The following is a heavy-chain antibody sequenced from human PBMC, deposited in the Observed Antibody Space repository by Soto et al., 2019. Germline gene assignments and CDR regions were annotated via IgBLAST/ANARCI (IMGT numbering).Heavy chain of an antibody. V-gene: IGHV1-46*01. D-gene: IGHD3-22*01. CDR2: INPSGGST. Sequence: KGARKISGCRLTGDLIGRRRLTHRKRLEWMGIINPSGGSTSYGQKFQGRVTITRDTSASTAYMELSSLRSEDTAVYYCARVVLVNYYDSSGYSDYWGQGTLVTVSS. J-gene: IGHJ4*02. CDR1: GCRLTGDL. CDR3: ARVVLVNYYDSSGYSDY.